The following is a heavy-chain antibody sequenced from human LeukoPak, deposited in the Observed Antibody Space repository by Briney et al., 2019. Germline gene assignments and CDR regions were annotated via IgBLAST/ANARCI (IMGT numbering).Heavy chain of an antibody. CDR3: ARDDYYDSSGYSDY. CDR2: ISAYNGNT. D-gene: IGHD3-22*01. J-gene: IGHJ4*02. Sequence: ASVKVSCKASGGTFSSYAISWVRQAPGQGLEWMGWISAYNGNTNYAQKLQGRVTMTTDTSTSTAYMELRSLRSDDTAVYYCARDDYYDSSGYSDYWGQGTLVTVSS. V-gene: IGHV1-18*01. CDR1: GGTFSSYA.